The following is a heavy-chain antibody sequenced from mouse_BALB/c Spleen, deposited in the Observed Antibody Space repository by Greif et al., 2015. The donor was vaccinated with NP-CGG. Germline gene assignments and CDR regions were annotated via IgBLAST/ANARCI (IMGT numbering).Heavy chain of an antibody. V-gene: IGHV1S81*02. D-gene: IGHD2-1*01. CDR1: GYTFTSYH. CDR2: INPSNGGT. J-gene: IGHJ3*01. CDR3: TRENYGNCRWFAY. Sequence: VQLQQSGAELVKPGASVKLSCKASGYTFTSYHMYWVKQRPGQGLEWIGEINPSNGGTNFNEKFKSKATLTVDKSSSTAYMQLSSLSSEDSAVCYCTRENYGNCRWFAYWGQGTLVTVSA.